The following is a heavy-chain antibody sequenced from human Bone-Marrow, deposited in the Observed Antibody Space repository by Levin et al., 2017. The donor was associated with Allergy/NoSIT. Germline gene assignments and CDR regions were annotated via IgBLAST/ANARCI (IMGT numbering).Heavy chain of an antibody. CDR3: VRIGKYSGRDVDS. V-gene: IGHV4-39*02. J-gene: IGHJ5*01. Sequence: SQTLSLTCTVSGDSISMSTYYWGWIRQPPGKGLEWIASIYYSGSTYYNLSLKSRVTISVDTSKNYFSLKLTSVTAADTALYYCVRIGKYSGRDVDSWGQGTLVTVSS. D-gene: IGHD1-26*01. CDR1: GDSISMSTYY. CDR2: IYYSGST.